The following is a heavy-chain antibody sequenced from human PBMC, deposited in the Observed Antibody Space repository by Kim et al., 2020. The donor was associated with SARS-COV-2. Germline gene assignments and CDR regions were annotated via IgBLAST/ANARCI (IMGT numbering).Heavy chain of an antibody. V-gene: IGHV1-69*13. J-gene: IGHJ6*02. CDR2: IIPIFGTA. CDR3: VRGPDYGDYGRNYYYYYGMDV. D-gene: IGHD4-17*01. Sequence: SVKVSCKASGGTFSSYAISWVRQAPGQGLEWMGGIIPIFGTANYAQKLQGRATITADESTSTAYMELSSLRSEDTAVYYCVRGPDYGDYGRNYYYYYGMDVWGQGTTVTVSS. CDR1: GGTFSSYA.